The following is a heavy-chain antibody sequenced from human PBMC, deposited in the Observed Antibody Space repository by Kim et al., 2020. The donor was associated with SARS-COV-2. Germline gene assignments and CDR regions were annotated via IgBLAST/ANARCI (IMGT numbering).Heavy chain of an antibody. Sequence: GGSLRLSCAASGFTFSSYAMSWVRQAPGKGLEWVSAISGSGGSTYYADSVKGRFTISRDNSKNTLYLQMNSLRAEDTAVYYCAGFYDSSGYYWFSFDYWGQGTLVTVSS. J-gene: IGHJ4*02. CDR2: ISGSGGST. CDR1: GFTFSSYA. V-gene: IGHV3-23*01. D-gene: IGHD3-22*01. CDR3: AGFYDSSGYYWFSFDY.